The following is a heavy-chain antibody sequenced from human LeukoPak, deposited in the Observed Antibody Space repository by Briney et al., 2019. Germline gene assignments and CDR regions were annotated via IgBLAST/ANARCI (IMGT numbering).Heavy chain of an antibody. Sequence: KPGASVKVSCKTSGYTFTTYYIHWVRQAPGQGLEWMGMIDPSGGSTTYTQKFQGRVTMARDTSTSTVYMELSSLRSEDTAVYYCARGGLVVDDGTNSPWGYWGQGTLVSVSS. V-gene: IGHV1-46*01. CDR3: ARGGLVVDDGTNSPWGY. D-gene: IGHD4-23*01. CDR2: IDPSGGST. J-gene: IGHJ4*02. CDR1: GYTFTTYY.